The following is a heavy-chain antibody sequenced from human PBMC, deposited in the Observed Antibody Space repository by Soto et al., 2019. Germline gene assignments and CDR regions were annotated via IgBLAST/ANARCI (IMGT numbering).Heavy chain of an antibody. J-gene: IGHJ3*02. D-gene: IGHD3-3*01. CDR1: GGTFRSSA. CDR2: IIPIFGTA. V-gene: IGHV1-69*13. CDR3: ARGQKYYDFWSGYSADAFDI. Sequence: SVKVSYRAAGGTFRSSASSWGRQAPGQGLEWMGGIIPIFGTANYAQKFQGRVTITADESTSTAYMELSSLRSEDTAVYYCARGQKYYDFWSGYSADAFDIWGQGTMVTVSS.